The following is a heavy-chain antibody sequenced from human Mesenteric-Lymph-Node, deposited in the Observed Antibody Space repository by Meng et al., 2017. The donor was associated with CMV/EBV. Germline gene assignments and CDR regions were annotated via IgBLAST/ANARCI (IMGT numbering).Heavy chain of an antibody. V-gene: IGHV4-39*07. CDR2: IYYTGTT. CDR1: GASITSSSYY. CDR3: AGIISLIDY. Sequence: SETLSLTCTVSGASITSSSYYWGWIRQPPGKGLEWIGIIYYTGTTYYNPSLKSRVAISLDTSKNQFSLKLNSVTAADTAVYYRAGIISLIDYWGQGTLVTVSS. J-gene: IGHJ4*02.